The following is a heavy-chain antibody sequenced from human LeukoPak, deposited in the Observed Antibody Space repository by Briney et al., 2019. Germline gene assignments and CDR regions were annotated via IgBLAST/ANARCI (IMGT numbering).Heavy chain of an antibody. D-gene: IGHD3-22*01. Sequence: PGGSLRLSCAASGFTFSSYGMHWVRQAPGKGLEWVAFIRYDGSNKYYADSVKGRFTISRDNSKNTLYLQMNSLRAEDTAVYYCARVSSPLISGYYHFDYWGQGTLVTVSS. CDR1: GFTFSSYG. CDR3: ARVSSPLISGYYHFDY. CDR2: IRYDGSNK. V-gene: IGHV3-30*02. J-gene: IGHJ4*02.